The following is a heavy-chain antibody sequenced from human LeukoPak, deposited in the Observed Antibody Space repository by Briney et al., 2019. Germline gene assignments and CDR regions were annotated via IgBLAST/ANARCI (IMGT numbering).Heavy chain of an antibody. D-gene: IGHD2-2*01. V-gene: IGHV1-69*04. CDR2: IIPILGIA. CDR1: GGTFSSYT. Sequence: SVKGSCKASGGTFSSYTISWVRQAPGQGLEWMGRIIPILGIANYAQKFQGRVTITADKSTSTAYMELSSLRSEDTAVYYCARDRQYQLLKVLYNWFDPWGQGTLVTVSS. CDR3: ARDRQYQLLKVLYNWFDP. J-gene: IGHJ5*02.